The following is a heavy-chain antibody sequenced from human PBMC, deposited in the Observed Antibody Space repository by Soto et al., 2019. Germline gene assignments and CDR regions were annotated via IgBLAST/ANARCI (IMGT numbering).Heavy chain of an antibody. D-gene: IGHD2-15*01. CDR3: AGSRGFGFDF. J-gene: IGHJ4*02. Sequence: QVQLVQSGDELKKPGASVKVSCKASDYSFNSYGLTWVRKAPGQGLEWRGWLSGDNGDIKYAQKFQGRVTMTTDMSTSTVYMALRSLSSDDTAVYFCAGSRGFGFDFWGPGTLVTVSS. V-gene: IGHV1-18*01. CDR1: DYSFNSYG. CDR2: LSGDNGDI.